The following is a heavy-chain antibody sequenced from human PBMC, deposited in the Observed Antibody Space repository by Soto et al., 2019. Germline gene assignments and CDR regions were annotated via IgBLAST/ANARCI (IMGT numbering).Heavy chain of an antibody. Sequence: EVQLVESGGGLVQPGGSLRLSCAASGFTFSSYWMSWVRQAPGKGLEWVANIKQDGSEKYYVDSVKGRFTISRDNAKNSLYLQMNSLRAEDTAVYYCARDSPIRYAETGTPEGGWFDPWDQGTLVTVSS. D-gene: IGHD1-1*01. CDR2: IKQDGSEK. J-gene: IGHJ5*02. CDR3: ARDSPIRYAETGTPEGGWFDP. CDR1: GFTFSSYW. V-gene: IGHV3-7*03.